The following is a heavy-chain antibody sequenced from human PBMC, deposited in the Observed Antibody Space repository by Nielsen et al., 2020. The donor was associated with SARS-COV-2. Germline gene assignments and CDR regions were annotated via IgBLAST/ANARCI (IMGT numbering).Heavy chain of an antibody. J-gene: IGHJ6*02. CDR3: ARDGGYCSGGSCYSLHPTTVTTFYYYGMDV. CDR1: GGTFSSYA. CDR2: IIPIFGTA. Sequence: SVKVSCKASGGTFSSYAISWVRQAPGQGLEWMGGIIPIFGTANYAQKFQGRVTITADESTSTAYMELSRLRSDDTAVYYCARDGGYCSGGSCYSLHPTTVTTFYYYGMDVWGQGTTVTVSS. D-gene: IGHD2-15*01. V-gene: IGHV1-69*13.